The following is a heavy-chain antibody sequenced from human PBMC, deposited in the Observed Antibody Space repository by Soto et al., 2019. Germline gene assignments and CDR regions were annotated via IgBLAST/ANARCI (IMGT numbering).Heavy chain of an antibody. V-gene: IGHV3-48*03. Sequence: GGSLRLSCAASGFSFSSYEMNWVRQAPGKGLEWVSYISSSGTTMYYADSVKGRFTISRDNAKSSLYLQMNSLRGEDTAVYYCASKPSVWPYKWLDPWGQGTLVTVSS. CDR3: ASKPSVWPYKWLDP. CDR2: ISSSGTTM. J-gene: IGHJ5*02. CDR1: GFSFSSYE. D-gene: IGHD2-8*01.